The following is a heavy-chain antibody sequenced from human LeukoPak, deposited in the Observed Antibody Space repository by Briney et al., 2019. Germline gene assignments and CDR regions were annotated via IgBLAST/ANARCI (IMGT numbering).Heavy chain of an antibody. Sequence: GGSLRLSCAASGFTFSSYGMHWVRQAPGKGLEWVAFIRYDGSNKYYADSVKGRFTISRDNSKNTLYLQMNSLRAEDTAVYYCAREFRGSNNFDYWGQGTLVTVPS. CDR1: GFTFSSYG. J-gene: IGHJ4*02. CDR3: AREFRGSNNFDY. CDR2: IRYDGSNK. V-gene: IGHV3-30*02. D-gene: IGHD3-10*01.